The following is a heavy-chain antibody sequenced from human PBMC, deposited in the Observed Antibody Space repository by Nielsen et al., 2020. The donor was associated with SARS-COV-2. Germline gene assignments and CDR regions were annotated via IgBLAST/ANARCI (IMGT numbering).Heavy chain of an antibody. Sequence: GESLKISCSASGFTFSSYAMHWVRQAPGKGLEYVSAISSNGGSTYYADSVKGRFTISRDNSKNTLYLQMSSLRAEDTAVYYCVKDDDFWSGYFPERSHAFDIWGQGTMVTVSS. V-gene: IGHV3-64D*06. CDR3: VKDDDFWSGYFPERSHAFDI. CDR1: GFTFSSYA. CDR2: ISSNGGST. D-gene: IGHD3-3*01. J-gene: IGHJ3*02.